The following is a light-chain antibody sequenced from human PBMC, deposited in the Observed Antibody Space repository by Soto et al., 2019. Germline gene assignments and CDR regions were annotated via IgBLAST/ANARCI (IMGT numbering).Light chain of an antibody. V-gene: IGKV1-17*03. CDR2: DAS. CDR1: QGISNY. Sequence: DIQMTQSPSAMSAFVGDRFTITCRASQGISNYLVWFQQKPGKVPKRLIYDASSLQTGVPSRFSGSGSGTEFTLTISSLQPEDFATYYCQQYNSYPLTFGQGTRLEIK. J-gene: IGKJ5*01. CDR3: QQYNSYPLT.